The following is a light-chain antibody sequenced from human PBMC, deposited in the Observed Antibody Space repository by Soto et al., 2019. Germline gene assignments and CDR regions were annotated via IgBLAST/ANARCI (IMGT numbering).Light chain of an antibody. J-gene: IGKJ1*01. Sequence: DIQMTQSPSTLSASVGDRVTITCRASQNINIWLAWYQQKPGKAPKLLIYTAAYLESGVPSRFSGSGSGTEFTLTISSLQPDDFAIYYCQQYNGDSRGFGQGTKVELK. V-gene: IGKV1-5*01. CDR2: TAA. CDR1: QNINIW. CDR3: QQYNGDSRG.